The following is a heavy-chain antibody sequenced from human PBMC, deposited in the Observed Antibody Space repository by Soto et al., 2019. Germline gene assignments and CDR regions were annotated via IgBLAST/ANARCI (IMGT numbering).Heavy chain of an antibody. V-gene: IGHV4-30-2*01. D-gene: IGHD3-10*01. CDR3: ARAYYYGSGSYSETLWFDP. J-gene: IGHJ5*02. Sequence: PSETLSLTCAVSGGSISSGGYSWSWIRQPPGKGLEWIGYIYHSGSTYYNPSLKSRVTISVDRSKNQFSLKLSSVTAADTAVYYCARAYYYGSGSYSETLWFDPWGQGTLVTVSS. CDR1: GGSISSGGYS. CDR2: IYHSGST.